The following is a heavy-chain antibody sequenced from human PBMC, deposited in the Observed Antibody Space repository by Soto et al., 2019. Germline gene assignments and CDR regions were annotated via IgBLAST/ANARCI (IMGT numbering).Heavy chain of an antibody. CDR1: GFTFSSYS. CDR3: ARDRERTYYYGSGSPNAFDI. J-gene: IGHJ3*02. D-gene: IGHD3-10*01. Sequence: GGSLRLSCAASGFTFSSYSMNWVRQAPGKGLEWVSYISSSSSTIYYADSVKGRFTISRDNAKNSLYLQMNSLRAEDTAVYYCARDRERTYYYGSGSPNAFDIWGQGTMVTV. CDR2: ISSSSSTI. V-gene: IGHV3-48*01.